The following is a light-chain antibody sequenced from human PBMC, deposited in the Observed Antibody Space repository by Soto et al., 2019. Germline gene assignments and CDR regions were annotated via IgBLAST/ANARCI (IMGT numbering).Light chain of an antibody. V-gene: IGKV4-1*01. J-gene: IGKJ2*01. CDR2: WAS. CDR3: QQYESTPPT. CDR1: QSVLYSSNNKNY. Sequence: DIVMTQSPDSLAVSLGERATINCKSSQSVLYSSNNKNYLAWYQQRPGQPPKLLISWASTRDSGVPDRFSGSGSGTDFTLTITSLQAEDVAVYYCQQYESTPPTFGQGTKLEIK.